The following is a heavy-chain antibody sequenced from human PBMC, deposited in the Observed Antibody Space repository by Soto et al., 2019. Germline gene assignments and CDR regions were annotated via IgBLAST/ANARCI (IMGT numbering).Heavy chain of an antibody. CDR2: IIPIFGIT. CDR3: ARDVGGIGAGGCMSNAFDL. D-gene: IGHD2-21*02. V-gene: IGHV1-69*17. J-gene: IGHJ3*01. CDR1: AGTFNSYA. Sequence: QALLEQSGAEMKKPGASLTVTCKAPAGTFNSYAISWVRQAPGQGLEWMGGIIPIFGITNYAQKFQDRLTLAADRVTDTAYLELSHPTPHDTAAYYCARDVGGIGAGGCMSNAFDLRGRGTSVSVSS.